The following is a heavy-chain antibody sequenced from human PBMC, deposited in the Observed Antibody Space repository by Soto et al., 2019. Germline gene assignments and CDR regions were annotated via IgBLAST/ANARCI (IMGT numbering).Heavy chain of an antibody. CDR2: IRSKAYGGTT. J-gene: IGHJ4*02. CDR1: GFTFGDYA. Sequence: GGFLRLSCTASGFTFGDYAMSWFRQAPGKGLEWVGFIRSKAYGGTTEYAASVKGRFTISRDDSKSIAYLQMNSLKTEDTAVYYCTRAFFGVVIPFDYWGQGTLVTVSS. V-gene: IGHV3-49*03. CDR3: TRAFFGVVIPFDY. D-gene: IGHD3-3*01.